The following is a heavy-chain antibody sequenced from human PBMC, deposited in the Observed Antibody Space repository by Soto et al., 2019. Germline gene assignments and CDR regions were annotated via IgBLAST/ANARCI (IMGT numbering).Heavy chain of an antibody. J-gene: IGHJ4*02. D-gene: IGHD3-3*01. CDR3: AKDRGLLSIFGAVHLDF. CDR2: LSSDGDT. V-gene: IGHV3-23*01. CDR1: GFPFINYA. Sequence: ELQLLESGGGLVQPGGSLRLSCTASGFPFINYAMTWVRQAPGKGLEWVSTLSSDGDTYYADSVKGRFTVSRDNSKSTLYLQMTSLRGDDTAVYSWAKDRGLLSIFGAVHLDFWGRGTLVTVSS.